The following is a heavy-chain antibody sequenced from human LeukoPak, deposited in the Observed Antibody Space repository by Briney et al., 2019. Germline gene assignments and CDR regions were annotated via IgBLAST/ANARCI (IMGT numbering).Heavy chain of an antibody. D-gene: IGHD3-10*01. CDR3: AKDRGLLKTFDI. CDR1: GFTFSNYA. V-gene: IGHV3-23*01. Sequence: GGCLRLSCAAAGFTFSNYAMSWVRQAPGKGLEWVSGISGSGSTTYYADSLKGRFTISRDNSKNTLYLQMNSLRAEYTAVYYCAKDRGLLKTFDIWGQGTMVTVSS. CDR2: ISGSGSTT. J-gene: IGHJ3*02.